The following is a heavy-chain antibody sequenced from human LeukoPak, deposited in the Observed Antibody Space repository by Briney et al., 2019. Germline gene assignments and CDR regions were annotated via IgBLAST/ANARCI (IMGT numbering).Heavy chain of an antibody. Sequence: PSETLSLTCAVYGGSFRDYYWSWIRQPPGKGLEWVGEINHSGKTNYNPSLKSRVSISVDTSKNQFSLKLSSVTAADTAIYYCARRLKSASQYMDVWGKGTTVTISS. V-gene: IGHV4-34*01. CDR3: ARRLKSASQYMDV. CDR1: GGSFRDYY. J-gene: IGHJ6*03. CDR2: INHSGKT.